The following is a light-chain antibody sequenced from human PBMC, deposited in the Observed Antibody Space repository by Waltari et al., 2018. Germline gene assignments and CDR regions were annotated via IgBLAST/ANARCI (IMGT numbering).Light chain of an antibody. Sequence: SYVLTQPSSVSVAPGKTATITCGGHNIGSKCVHWYQQKPGQAPVLVISYDGDRPSGIPERFSGSNSGSTATLTISRVEVGDEADYYCQVWDSSGDGVFGGGTKLTVL. CDR1: NIGSKC. CDR3: QVWDSSGDGV. CDR2: YDG. J-gene: IGLJ3*02. V-gene: IGLV3-21*04.